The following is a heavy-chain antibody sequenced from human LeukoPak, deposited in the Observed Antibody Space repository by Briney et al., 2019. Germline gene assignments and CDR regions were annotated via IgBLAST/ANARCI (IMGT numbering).Heavy chain of an antibody. J-gene: IGHJ4*02. Sequence: GGSLRLSCTASGLTFSTSGFNWVRQAPGKGLEWVASTGPTGSDRYHADSIKGRFTISRDNANNFPYLQMNSLRAEDTAVYYCARDNSGGSYFFGYWGQGTLVTVSS. CDR3: ARDNSGGSYFFGY. V-gene: IGHV3-21*06. D-gene: IGHD1-26*01. CDR1: GLTFSTSG. CDR2: TGPTGSDR.